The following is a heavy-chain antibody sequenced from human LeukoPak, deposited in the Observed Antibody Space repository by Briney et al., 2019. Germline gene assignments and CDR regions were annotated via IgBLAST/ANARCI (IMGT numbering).Heavy chain of an antibody. CDR1: GFTFSSYW. V-gene: IGHV3-7*01. J-gene: IGHJ4*02. CDR2: IKQDGSEK. Sequence: PGGSLRLSCAASGFTFSSYWMSWVRQAPGKGLEWVANIKQDGSEKYYVDSVKGRSTISRDNAKNSLYLQMNGLRAEDTAVYYCARDNVAYASHFDHWGQGTLVTVSS. D-gene: IGHD2-2*01. CDR3: ARDNVAYASHFDH.